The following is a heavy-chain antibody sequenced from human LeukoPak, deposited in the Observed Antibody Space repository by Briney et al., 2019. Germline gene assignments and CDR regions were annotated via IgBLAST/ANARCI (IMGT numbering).Heavy chain of an antibody. D-gene: IGHD6-19*01. V-gene: IGHV3-30*04. J-gene: IGHJ4*02. CDR1: GFTFSSYA. CDR2: ISYDGSNK. CDR3: ARDRVSWLVPVHYYYFDH. Sequence: GGSLRLSCAASGFTFSSYAMHWVRQAPGKGLEWVAVISYDGSNKYYADSVKGRFTISRDNSKNTLYLQMNSLRAEDTAVYYCARDRVSWLVPVHYYYFDHRGQGTLVTVSS.